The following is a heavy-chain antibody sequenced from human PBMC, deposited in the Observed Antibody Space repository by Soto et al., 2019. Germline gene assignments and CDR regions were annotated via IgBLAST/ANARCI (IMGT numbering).Heavy chain of an antibody. CDR2: IYYSGST. J-gene: IGHJ3*02. CDR1: GGSISSYY. Sequence: SETLSLTCTVSGGSISSYYWSWIRQPPGKGLEWIGYIYYSGSTNYNPSLKSRVTISVDTSKNQFSLKLSSVTAADTAVYYCARVGCSGGSCYLAIWGQGTMVTVSS. CDR3: ARVGCSGGSCYLAI. D-gene: IGHD2-15*01. V-gene: IGHV4-59*01.